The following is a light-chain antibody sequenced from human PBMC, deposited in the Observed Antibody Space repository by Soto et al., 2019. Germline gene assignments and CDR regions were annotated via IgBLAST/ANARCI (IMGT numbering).Light chain of an antibody. CDR3: SSYTSSSTLVV. CDR2: DVS. CDR1: SSDFGGYNY. J-gene: IGLJ3*02. V-gene: IGLV2-14*01. Sequence: QSVLTQPASVSGSPGQSITISCTGTSSDFGGYNYVSWYQQHPGKAPKLMIYDVSNRPSGVSNRFSGSKSGNTASLTISGLQAEDEAEYYCSSYTSSSTLVVFGGGTQLTVL.